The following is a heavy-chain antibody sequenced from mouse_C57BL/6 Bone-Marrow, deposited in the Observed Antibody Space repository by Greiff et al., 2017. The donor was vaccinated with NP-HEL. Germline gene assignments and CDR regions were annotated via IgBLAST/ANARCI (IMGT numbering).Heavy chain of an antibody. J-gene: IGHJ3*01. CDR1: GYTFTSYW. D-gene: IGHD6-1*01. Sequence: LQESGAELVKPGASVKMSCKASGYTFTSYWITWVKQRPGQGLEWIGDIYPGSGSTNYNEKFKSKATLTVDTSSSTAYMQLSSLTSEDSAVYYCARHNTAYWGQGTLVTVSA. V-gene: IGHV1-55*01. CDR2: IYPGSGST. CDR3: ARHNTAY.